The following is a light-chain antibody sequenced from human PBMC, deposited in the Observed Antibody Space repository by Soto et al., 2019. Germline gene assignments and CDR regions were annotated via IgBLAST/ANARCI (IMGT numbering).Light chain of an antibody. Sequence: EIVLTQSPGTLSLSPGERATLSCRASQSVSSNFLAWYQQKPGQAPRLLISGASNRATGIPDRFSGSGSGTDFTLTISRLEPEDFEVYYCQQYGSSPRTFGQGTKVDI. J-gene: IGKJ1*01. V-gene: IGKV3-20*01. CDR3: QQYGSSPRT. CDR1: QSVSSNF. CDR2: GAS.